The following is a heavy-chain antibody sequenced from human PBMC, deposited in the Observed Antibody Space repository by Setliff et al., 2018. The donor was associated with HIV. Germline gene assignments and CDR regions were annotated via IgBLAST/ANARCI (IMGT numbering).Heavy chain of an antibody. D-gene: IGHD3-10*01. CDR1: GGSFSNYA. Sequence: SVKVSCKASGGSFSNYAFSWVRQAPGQGLEWMGGFVPMFGSANYAQKFQGRLTITADESTTTVYMELNRFRSEDTAVYYCARGRYYDSGTYFTETWGQGTLVTVSS. CDR3: ARGRYYDSGTYFTET. J-gene: IGHJ5*02. V-gene: IGHV1-69*13. CDR2: FVPMFGSA.